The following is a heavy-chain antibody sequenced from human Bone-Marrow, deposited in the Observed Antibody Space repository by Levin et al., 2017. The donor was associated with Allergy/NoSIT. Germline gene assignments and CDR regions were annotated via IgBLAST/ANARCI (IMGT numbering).Heavy chain of an antibody. J-gene: IGHJ5*02. CDR3: TKANQTGAFDI. V-gene: IGHV3-9*01. Sequence: SLKISCAASGFTFDDYAMHWVRRAPGKGLEWVSGVTWNSNTIVYADSVKGRFTISRDNAKNSLFLQMNNLRIEDTGLYYCTKANQTGAFDIWGQGILVTVSS. D-gene: IGHD1-14*01. CDR1: GFTFDDYA. CDR2: VTWNSNTI.